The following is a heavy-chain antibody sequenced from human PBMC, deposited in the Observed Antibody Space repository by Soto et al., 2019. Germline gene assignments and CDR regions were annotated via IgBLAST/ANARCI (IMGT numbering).Heavy chain of an antibody. D-gene: IGHD3-9*01. V-gene: IGHV3-30*18. CDR3: AKSGYFDWLLLYYYDY. CDR2: ISYDGSYK. CDR1: GFTFSSYG. Sequence: GGSLRLSCAASGFTFSSYGMHWGRQAPGKGLEWVAVISYDGSYKYYAESVKGRFTISRDNLKNTLFLQMNSLRADDTAVYYCAKSGYFDWLLLYYYDYWGQGVLVTVSS. J-gene: IGHJ4*02.